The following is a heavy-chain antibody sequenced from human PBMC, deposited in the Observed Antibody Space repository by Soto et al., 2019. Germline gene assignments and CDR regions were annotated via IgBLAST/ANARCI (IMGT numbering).Heavy chain of an antibody. V-gene: IGHV4-31*03. CDR2: IYYSGST. CDR3: ARRSIAAAGWWFDP. Sequence: QVQLQESGPGLVKPSQTLSLTCTVSGGSISSGGYYWSWIRQHPGKGLEGIGYIYYSGSTYYNPSLQSRVTISVDTSKNQVSLKLSSVTAADTAVYYCARRSIAAAGWWFDPWGQGTLVTVSS. J-gene: IGHJ5*02. CDR1: GGSISSGGYY. D-gene: IGHD6-13*01.